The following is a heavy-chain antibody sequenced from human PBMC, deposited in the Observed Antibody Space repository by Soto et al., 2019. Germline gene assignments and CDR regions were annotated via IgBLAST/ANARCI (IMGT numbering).Heavy chain of an antibody. CDR3: ARSYKPLLYRGYFDD. CDR1: GGTFSSYA. CDR2: IIPIFGTA. J-gene: IGHJ4*02. D-gene: IGHD2-2*02. Sequence: SVKVSCKASGGTFSSYAISWVRQAPGQGLEWMGGIIPIFGTANYAQKFQGRVTITADESTSTAYMELSSLRSEDTAVYYCARSYKPLLYRGYFDDWAQGTLVTVSS. V-gene: IGHV1-69*13.